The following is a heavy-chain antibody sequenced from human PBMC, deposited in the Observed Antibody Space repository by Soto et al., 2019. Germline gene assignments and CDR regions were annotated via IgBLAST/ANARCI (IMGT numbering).Heavy chain of an antibody. CDR3: ARGRYGDY. J-gene: IGHJ4*02. CDR1: GYTFTSYG. D-gene: IGHD1-1*01. CDR2: ISAHNGNT. Sequence: QVHLVQSGAEVKKPGASVKVSCKASGYTFTSYGITWVRQAPGQGLEWMGWISAHNGNTDYAQKLQGRVIVTRDASTSTAYMELRSLRSDDTAVYYCARGRYGDYWGEGARVTVSS. V-gene: IGHV1-18*01.